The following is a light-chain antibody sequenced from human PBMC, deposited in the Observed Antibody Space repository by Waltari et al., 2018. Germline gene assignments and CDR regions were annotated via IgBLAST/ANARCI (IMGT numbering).Light chain of an antibody. J-gene: IGKJ2*01. CDR3: QQGYRTPYT. V-gene: IGKV1-39*01. CDR1: ESISSH. Sequence: DIQMTQSPSSLSASIGDTVTITCRASESISSHFNWFRQIPGRAPNLLIFAASTLQSGVPSRFSGSGSGTHFTLTVNSLQPEDLGTYYCQQGYRTPYTFGQGT. CDR2: AAS.